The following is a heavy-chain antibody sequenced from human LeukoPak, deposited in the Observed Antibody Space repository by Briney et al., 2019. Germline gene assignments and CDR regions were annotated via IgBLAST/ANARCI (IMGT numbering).Heavy chain of an antibody. D-gene: IGHD7-27*01. CDR2: INHSGST. V-gene: IGHV4-34*01. Sequence: PSETLSLTCAVYGGSFSGYYWSWIRQPPGKGLEWIGEINHSGSTNYNPSLKSRVTISVDTSKNQFSLKLSSVTAADTAVYYCARVAVWAPFDYWGQGTLVTVSS. CDR3: ARVAVWAPFDY. J-gene: IGHJ4*02. CDR1: GGSFSGYY.